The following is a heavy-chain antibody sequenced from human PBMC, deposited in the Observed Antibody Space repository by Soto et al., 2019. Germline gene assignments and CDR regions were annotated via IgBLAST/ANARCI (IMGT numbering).Heavy chain of an antibody. D-gene: IGHD4-17*01. V-gene: IGHV3-23*01. J-gene: IGHJ5*02. CDR3: AKDAVYGDGLWLPES. CDR1: GFTFPKYA. CDR2: ILGSGGT. Sequence: GGSLGLTGTASGFTFPKYAMMWIRQAPGKGLEWISGILGSGGTYHADSVMGRFTISKDNSRNTLYLQMNSLRAEDTAVYYCAKDAVYGDGLWLPESWGQGTLVTVSS.